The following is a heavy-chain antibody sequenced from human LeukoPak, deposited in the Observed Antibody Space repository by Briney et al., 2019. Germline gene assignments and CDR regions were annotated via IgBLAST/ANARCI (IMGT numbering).Heavy chain of an antibody. J-gene: IGHJ4*02. CDR1: GYTFTGYY. CDR3: ARDPPYYYDSSGPDDY. Sequence: ASVKVSCKASGYTFTGYYMHWVRQAPGQGLEWMGWINLNSGGTNYAQKFQGRVTMARDTSISTAYMELSRLRSDDTAVYYCARDPPYYYDSSGPDDYWGQGTLVTVSS. D-gene: IGHD3-22*01. CDR2: INLNSGGT. V-gene: IGHV1-2*02.